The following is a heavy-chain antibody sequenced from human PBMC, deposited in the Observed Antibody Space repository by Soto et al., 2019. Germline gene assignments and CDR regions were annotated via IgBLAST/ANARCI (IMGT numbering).Heavy chain of an antibody. V-gene: IGHV1-8*01. CDR1: GYTFTSHK. CDR3: VRQHVDYCGGFNCFDP. Sequence: QVQLVQSGAEVKKPGASVKVSCKASGYTFTSHKINWVRQATGQGLEWMGWMDTDSGKTAYVQKFQGRVTMTRNTSIGTAYMELNSLRSEDTAMYYCVRQHVDYCGGFNCFDPWGQGTLGNFSS. D-gene: IGHD2-21*01. CDR2: MDTDSGKT. J-gene: IGHJ5*02.